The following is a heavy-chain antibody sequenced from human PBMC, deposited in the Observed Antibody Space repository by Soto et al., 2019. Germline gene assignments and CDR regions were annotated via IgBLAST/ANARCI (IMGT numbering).Heavy chain of an antibody. CDR2: ISDSGGNT. J-gene: IGHJ4*02. CDR1: GFTFSSYA. CDR3: AKTHYYDSSGYYLDYFHY. D-gene: IGHD3-22*01. V-gene: IGHV3-23*01. Sequence: PGGSLRLSCAASGFTFSSYAMSWVRQAPGKGLEWVPGISDSGGNTYYAGSVKGRFTISRDNSKNTLYLRMNSLRAEDTAVYYCAKTHYYDSSGYYLDYFHYWGQGTLVTVSS.